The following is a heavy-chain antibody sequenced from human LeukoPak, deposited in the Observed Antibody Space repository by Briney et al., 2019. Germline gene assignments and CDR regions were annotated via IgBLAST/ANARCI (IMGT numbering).Heavy chain of an antibody. CDR3: ARERTYYYDSSGYYPDW. V-gene: IGHV3-7*01. D-gene: IGHD3-22*01. J-gene: IGHJ4*02. CDR1: GCTFSDHA. Sequence: GGSLRLSCAASGCTFSDHAMIWVRQAPGKGLEWVANIKQDGSEKYYVDSVKGRFTISRDNAKNSLYLQMNSLRAEDTAVYYCARERTYYYDSSGYYPDWWGQGTLVTVSS. CDR2: IKQDGSEK.